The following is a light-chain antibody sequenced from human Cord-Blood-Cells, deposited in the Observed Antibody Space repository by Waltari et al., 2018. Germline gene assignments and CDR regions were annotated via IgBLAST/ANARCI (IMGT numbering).Light chain of an antibody. V-gene: IGKV3-11*01. J-gene: IGKJ4*01. Sequence: EIVLTQSPATLSLSPGERAPLSCMASQSVSSYLALYQQKPGQAPRLLIYDASNRANGIPARFSGSGSGTDFTLTISSLEPEDFAVYYCQQRSNWPLTFGGGTKVEIK. CDR2: DAS. CDR3: QQRSNWPLT. CDR1: QSVSSY.